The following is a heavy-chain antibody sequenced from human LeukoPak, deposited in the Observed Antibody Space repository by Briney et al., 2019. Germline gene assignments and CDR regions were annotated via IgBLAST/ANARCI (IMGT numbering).Heavy chain of an antibody. CDR1: GFTFSSCW. CDR3: ARDGDGDYVDY. V-gene: IGHV3-74*01. CDR2: INSDGSST. Sequence: PGGSLRLSCAASGFTFSSCWMHWVRQAPGKGLVWVSRINSDGSSTSYADSVKGRFTISRDNAKNTLYLQMNSLRAEDTAVYYCARDGDGDYVDYWGQGTLVTVSS. J-gene: IGHJ4*02. D-gene: IGHD2-21*02.